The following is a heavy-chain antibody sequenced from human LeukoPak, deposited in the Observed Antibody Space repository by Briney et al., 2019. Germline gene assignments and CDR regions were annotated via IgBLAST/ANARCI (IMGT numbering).Heavy chain of an antibody. J-gene: IGHJ4*02. CDR1: GFTFNNYA. CDR2: ISGSGGST. V-gene: IGHV3-23*01. Sequence: GGSLRLSCAASGFTFNNYAMNWVRQAPGKGLEWVSAISGSGGSTYYADSVKGRFTISRDNSRNTLYLQMNSLRVEDTAVYYCARTILPALDYWGQGTLVTVSS. D-gene: IGHD1/OR15-1a*01. CDR3: ARTILPALDY.